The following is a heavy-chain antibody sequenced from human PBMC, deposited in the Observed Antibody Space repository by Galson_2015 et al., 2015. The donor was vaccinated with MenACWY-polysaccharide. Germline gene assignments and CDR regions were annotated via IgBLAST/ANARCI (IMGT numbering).Heavy chain of an antibody. CDR3: ARGYSAYD. V-gene: IGHV3-74*01. J-gene: IGHJ4*02. CDR2: IKSDGSNT. Sequence: SLRLSCAASGFTFSTYWMHWVRQAPGKGLVWVSRIKSDGSNTNYADSVKGQFTISRDNAKNTLYLQMNSLRAEDTALYYCARGYSAYDWGQGTLVTVSA. CDR1: GFTFSTYW. D-gene: IGHD5-12*01.